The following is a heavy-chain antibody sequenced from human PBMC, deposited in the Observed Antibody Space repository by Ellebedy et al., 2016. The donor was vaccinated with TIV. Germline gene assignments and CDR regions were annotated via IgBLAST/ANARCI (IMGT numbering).Heavy chain of an antibody. CDR2: IYYSGST. CDR1: GGSISSSSYY. J-gene: IGHJ5*02. CDR3: ARSVNNWFDP. V-gene: IGHV4-39*01. Sequence: SETLSLTXTVSGGSISSSSYYWGWIRQPPGKGLEWIGSIYYSGSTYYNPSLKSRVTISVDTSKNQFSLKLSSVTAADTAVYYCARSVNNWFDPWGQGTLVTVSS. D-gene: IGHD4-17*01.